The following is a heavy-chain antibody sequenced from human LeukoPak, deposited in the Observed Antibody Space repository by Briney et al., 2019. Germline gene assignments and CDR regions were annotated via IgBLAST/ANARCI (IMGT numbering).Heavy chain of an antibody. V-gene: IGHV4-61*02. J-gene: IGHJ4*02. Sequence: PSETLSLTCTVSGGSISSGSYYWSWIRQPAGKGLEWIGRIYTSGSTNYNPSLKSRVTISLDTSKNQFSLKLSSVTAADTAVYXXXXXXXXXGWYTDVFFDYWGQGTLVTVSS. D-gene: IGHD6-19*01. CDR2: IYTSGST. CDR1: GGSISSGSYY. CDR3: XXXXXXXGWYTDVFFDY.